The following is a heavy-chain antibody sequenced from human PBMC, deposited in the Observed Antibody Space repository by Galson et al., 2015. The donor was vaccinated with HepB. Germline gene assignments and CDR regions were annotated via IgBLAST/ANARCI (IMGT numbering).Heavy chain of an antibody. V-gene: IGHV1-69*13. Sequence: SVKVSCKASGGTFSSYAISWVRQAPGQGLEWMGGIIPIFGTANYAQKFQGRVTITADESTSTAYMELSSLRSEDTAVYYCASYHDGSGSYYNPLDYWGQGTLVTVSS. CDR1: GGTFSSYA. J-gene: IGHJ4*02. D-gene: IGHD3-10*01. CDR2: IIPIFGTA. CDR3: ASYHDGSGSYYNPLDY.